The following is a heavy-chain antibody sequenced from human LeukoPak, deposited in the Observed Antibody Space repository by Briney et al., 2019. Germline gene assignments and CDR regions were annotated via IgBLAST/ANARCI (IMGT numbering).Heavy chain of an antibody. CDR2: IYSGGVT. J-gene: IGHJ2*01. D-gene: IGHD6-19*01. CDR1: GXTVSSNY. CDR3: ARAPSGWSDYWYFDL. V-gene: IGHV3-53*01. Sequence: GGSLRLSCAASGXTVSSNYMSWVRQAPGKGLEWVSLIYSGGVTYYADSVKGRFIISRDNSKNTLFLQMNSLRAEDTAVYYCARAPSGWSDYWYFDLWGRGTLVTVSS.